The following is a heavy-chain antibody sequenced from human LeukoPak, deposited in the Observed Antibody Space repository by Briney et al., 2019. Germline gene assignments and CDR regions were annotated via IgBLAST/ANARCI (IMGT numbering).Heavy chain of an antibody. CDR3: TMWSGSSYIEYFQH. J-gene: IGHJ1*01. Sequence: GGSLRLSCAASGLTFSHHGMHWVRQSPGKGVDWVARIWNDGSKKYYADSVKGRFTISRDNAKNTLYLQMDSLRAEDTAVYYCTMWSGSSYIEYFQHWGQGTLVTVSS. CDR1: GLTFSHHG. CDR2: IWNDGSKK. V-gene: IGHV3-33*01. D-gene: IGHD1-26*01.